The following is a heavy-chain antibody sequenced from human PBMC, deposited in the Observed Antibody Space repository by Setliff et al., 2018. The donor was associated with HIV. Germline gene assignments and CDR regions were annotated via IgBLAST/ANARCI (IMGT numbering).Heavy chain of an antibody. CDR2: IYYSGST. CDR3: ARGARALGGDAFDI. Sequence: SETLSLTCTVSGGSISRYYWTWIRQPPGKGLEWIGYIYYSGSTNYNPSLKSRVIISVDMSKNQFSLRLSSVTAADTDVYYCARGARALGGDAFDIWGQGSMVTVSS. CDR1: GGSISRYY. D-gene: IGHD1-26*01. J-gene: IGHJ3*02. V-gene: IGHV4-59*12.